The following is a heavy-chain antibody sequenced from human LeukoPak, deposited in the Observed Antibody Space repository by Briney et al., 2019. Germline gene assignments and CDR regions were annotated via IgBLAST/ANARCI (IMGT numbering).Heavy chain of an antibody. Sequence: GGSLRLSCAASGFPFSNYWMSWVRQAPGKGLEWVANIKEDGSVMYYEASLKGRLTISRDSDQNSLYLQMNSLRAEDTAVYYCAKYGGVRGVITPQPLDYWGQGTLVTVSS. CDR2: IKEDGSVM. J-gene: IGHJ4*02. D-gene: IGHD3-10*01. CDR1: GFPFSNYW. V-gene: IGHV3-7*03. CDR3: AKYGGVRGVITPQPLDY.